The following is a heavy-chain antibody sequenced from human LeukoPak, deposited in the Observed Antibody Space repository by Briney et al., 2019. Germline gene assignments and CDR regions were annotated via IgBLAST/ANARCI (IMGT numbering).Heavy chain of an antibody. CDR1: GLSFSKAW. D-gene: IGHD2-21*02. Sequence: GGSLRLSCAASGLSFSKAWMSWVRQAPGKGLEWVGRIKSNGDGGTADYAAPVKGRFTISRDDSKTTLYLRMNSLKIEDTAVYYCTATAYWGQGTLVTVSS. CDR2: IKSNGDGGTA. J-gene: IGHJ4*02. CDR3: TATAY. V-gene: IGHV3-15*01.